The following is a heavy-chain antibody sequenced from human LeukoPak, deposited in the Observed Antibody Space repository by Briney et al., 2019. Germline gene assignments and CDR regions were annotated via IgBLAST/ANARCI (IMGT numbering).Heavy chain of an antibody. V-gene: IGHV3-23*01. CDR2: ISGSGGST. Sequence: PGGSLRLSCAASGFTFSSYAMSWVRQAPGKGLEWVSAISGSGGSTYYADSVKGRFTISRDNSKNTLYLQMNSLRVEDTAVYYCAKRGPLGLINLHAGMDVWGQGTTVTVSS. CDR1: GFTFSSYA. D-gene: IGHD3-10*01. J-gene: IGHJ6*02. CDR3: AKRGPLGLINLHAGMDV.